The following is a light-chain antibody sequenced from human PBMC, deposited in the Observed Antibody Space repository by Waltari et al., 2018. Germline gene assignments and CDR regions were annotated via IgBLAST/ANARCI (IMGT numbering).Light chain of an antibody. J-gene: IGKJ1*01. CDR1: QSVGRT. V-gene: IGKV3-20*01. Sequence: EIVLTQSPGTLSLSPGESAIVACRASQSVGRTLSWYQQKPGQAPRLLVYGASNRATGIPDRFSGSGSGTEFSLNISGLEPEDSAVYYCQHYLRLPVAFGQGSKVEIK. CDR3: QHYLRLPVA. CDR2: GAS.